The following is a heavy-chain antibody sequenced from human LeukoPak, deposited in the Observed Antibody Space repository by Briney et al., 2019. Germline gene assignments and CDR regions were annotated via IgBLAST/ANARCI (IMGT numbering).Heavy chain of an antibody. CDR1: GFTFSNYA. D-gene: IGHD5-12*01. V-gene: IGHV3-64D*09. CDR2: INSNGGST. CDR3: VKSGYSSSSDADY. J-gene: IGHJ4*02. Sequence: PGGSLRLSCVASGFTFSNYAMHWVRQAPGKGLQFLSSINSNGGSTYYADSVKGRFTISRDNSKSKLYLQMNRLRSEDTAVYYCVKSGYSSSSDADYWGQGTLVTVSS.